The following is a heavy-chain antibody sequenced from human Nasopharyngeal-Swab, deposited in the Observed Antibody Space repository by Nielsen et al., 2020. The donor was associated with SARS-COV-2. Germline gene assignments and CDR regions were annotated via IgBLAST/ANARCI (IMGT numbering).Heavy chain of an antibody. CDR3: AKGQDYYDSSGYHR. Sequence: GESLKISCAASGFTFSSYGLHLVRQAPGKGLEWVAFIRYDGSNKYYADSVKGRFTISRDNSKNTLYLQMNSLRAEDTAVYYCAKGQDYYDSSGYHRWGQGTMVTVSS. CDR1: GFTFSSYG. CDR2: IRYDGSNK. D-gene: IGHD3-22*01. V-gene: IGHV3-30*02. J-gene: IGHJ3*01.